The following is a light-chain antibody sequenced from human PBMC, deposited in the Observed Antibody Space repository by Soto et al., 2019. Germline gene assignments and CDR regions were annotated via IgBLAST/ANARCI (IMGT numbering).Light chain of an antibody. CDR3: SSYTSSSSVV. CDR2: DVS. CDR1: SSDVGGYDY. V-gene: IGLV2-14*03. Sequence: QSALTQPASVSGSPGQSLTISCTGTSSDVGGYDYVSWYQHHPGKAPRLMIYDVSNRPSGISNRFSASKSGNTASLTISWLQAEDEADYYCSSYTSSSSVVFGGGTKLTVL. J-gene: IGLJ2*01.